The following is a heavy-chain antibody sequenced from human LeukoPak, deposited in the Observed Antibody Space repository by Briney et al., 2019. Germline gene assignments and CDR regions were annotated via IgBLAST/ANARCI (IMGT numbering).Heavy chain of an antibody. CDR3: AREDSLYHNAMDV. Sequence: GASVKVSCKSSGYTFSNYGVTWVRQAPGQGLEWMGWISIYIGNTKYAQKFQGRITMTTDTSMSTTYMELRRLRFDDTAMYYCAREDSLYHNAMDVWGQGTSVTVSS. D-gene: IGHD3-16*02. V-gene: IGHV1-18*01. J-gene: IGHJ6*02. CDR1: GYTFSNYG. CDR2: ISIYIGNT.